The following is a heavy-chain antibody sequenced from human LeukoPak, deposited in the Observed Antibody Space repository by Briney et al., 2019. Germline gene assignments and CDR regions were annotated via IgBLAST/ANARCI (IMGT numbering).Heavy chain of an antibody. V-gene: IGHV3-21*01. CDR3: ARDIKYSGSFAPGGRFDY. CDR1: GFTFSSYS. CDR2: ISSSSSYI. Sequence: PGGSLRLSCAASGFTFSSYSMNWVRQAPGKGLEWVSSISSSSSYIYYADSVKGRFTISRDNAKNSLYLQMNSLRAEDTAVYYCARDIKYSGSFAPGGRFDYWGQGTLVTVSS. D-gene: IGHD1-26*01. J-gene: IGHJ4*02.